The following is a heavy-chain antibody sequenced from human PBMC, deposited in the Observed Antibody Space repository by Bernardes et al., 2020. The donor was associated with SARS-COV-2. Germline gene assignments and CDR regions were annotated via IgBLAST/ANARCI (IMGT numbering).Heavy chain of an antibody. CDR2: INHSGST. Sequence: SETLSLTCAVYGGSFSGYYWSWIRQPPGKGLEWIGEINHSGSTNYNPSLKSRVTISVDTSKNQFSLKLSSVTAADTAVYYCARVSEDPDTAMGRLDYWGQGTLVTVSS. V-gene: IGHV4-34*01. D-gene: IGHD5-18*01. CDR3: ARVSEDPDTAMGRLDY. J-gene: IGHJ4*02. CDR1: GGSFSGYY.